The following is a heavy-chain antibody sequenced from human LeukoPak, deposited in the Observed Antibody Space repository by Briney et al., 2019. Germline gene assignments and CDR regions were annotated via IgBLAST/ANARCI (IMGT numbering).Heavy chain of an antibody. CDR2: ISGSGGST. CDR1: GSTFSSYA. CDR3: AKDSFLRGTPWS. Sequence: GGSLRLSCAASGSTFSSYAISWVRQAPGKGLEWVSAISGSGGSTYYADSVKGRFTISRDNSKNTLYLQMNSLRAEDTAVYYCAKDSFLRGTPWSWGQGTLVTVSS. V-gene: IGHV3-23*01. J-gene: IGHJ5*02. D-gene: IGHD3-10*01.